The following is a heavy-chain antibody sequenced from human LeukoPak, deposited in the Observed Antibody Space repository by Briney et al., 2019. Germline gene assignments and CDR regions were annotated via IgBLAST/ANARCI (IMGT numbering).Heavy chain of an antibody. J-gene: IGHJ6*03. CDR1: GFTFGDYA. D-gene: IGHD6-6*01. V-gene: IGHV4-59*01. Sequence: GSLRLSCTASGFTFGDYAMSWIRQPPGKGLEWIGYIYYSGSTNYNPSLKSRVTISVDTSKNQFSLKLSSVTAADTAVYYCARGGGLDYYYYYMDVWGKGTTVTISS. CDR3: ARGGGLDYYYYYMDV. CDR2: IYYSGST.